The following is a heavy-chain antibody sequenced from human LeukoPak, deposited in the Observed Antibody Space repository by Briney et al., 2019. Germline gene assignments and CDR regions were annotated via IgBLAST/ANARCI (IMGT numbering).Heavy chain of an antibody. CDR1: GLSRRTSGVG. CDR2: SEWNDDK. J-gene: IGHJ4*02. V-gene: IGHV2-5*01. Sequence: ESGPTLAKPTQPLTLTCTFSGLSRRTSGVGVGWIRQPPVKALEWLALSEWNDDKRYSPSRKSRLTITKDTSKNQVVLTMTNMDPVDTATYYCAHRRGYYDSSGYDYFDYWGQGTLVTVSS. D-gene: IGHD3-22*01. CDR3: AHRRGYYDSSGYDYFDY.